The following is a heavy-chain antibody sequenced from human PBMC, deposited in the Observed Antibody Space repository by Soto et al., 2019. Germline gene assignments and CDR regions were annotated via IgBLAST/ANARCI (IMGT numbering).Heavy chain of an antibody. CDR3: ARDRDYDFWSGHGNWFDP. V-gene: IGHV1-18*01. Sequence: QVQLVQSGAEVKKPGASVKVSYKASGYTFTSYGISWVRQAPGQGLEWMGWISAYNGNTNYAQKLQGRVTMTTDTSTSTAYMELRSLRSDDTAVYYCARDRDYDFWSGHGNWFDPWGQGTLVTVSS. J-gene: IGHJ5*02. CDR2: ISAYNGNT. D-gene: IGHD3-3*01. CDR1: GYTFTSYG.